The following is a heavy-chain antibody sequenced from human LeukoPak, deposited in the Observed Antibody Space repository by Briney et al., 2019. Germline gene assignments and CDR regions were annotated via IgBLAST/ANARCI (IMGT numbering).Heavy chain of an antibody. CDR2: VSDSGSDT. CDR3: AKRVPYGSSSVYFDN. Sequence: GGSLTLTCAASGFTFSNHCMSWVRQASGKGLEWIAAVSDSGSDTYYADSVKGRFTVSRDNSKNSLYLQMNSLRAEDTAVYECAKRVPYGSSSVYFDNWGQGTLVTVSS. CDR1: GFTFSNHC. V-gene: IGHV3-23*01. J-gene: IGHJ4*02. D-gene: IGHD6-6*01.